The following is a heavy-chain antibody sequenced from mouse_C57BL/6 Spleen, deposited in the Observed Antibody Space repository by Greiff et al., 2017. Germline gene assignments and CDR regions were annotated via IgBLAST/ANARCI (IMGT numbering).Heavy chain of an antibody. CDR2: INPSTGGT. J-gene: IGHJ4*01. V-gene: IGHV1-43*01. CDR1: GYSFTGYY. Sequence: VQLQQSGPELVKPGASVKISCKASGYSFTGYYMPWVKQSSEKSLEWIGEINPSTGGTSYNQKFKGTATLTVDKSSSTAYMQLKSLTSEDSAVYYCARSNYYGSSPYAMDYWGQGTSVTVSS. CDR3: ARSNYYGSSPYAMDY. D-gene: IGHD1-1*01.